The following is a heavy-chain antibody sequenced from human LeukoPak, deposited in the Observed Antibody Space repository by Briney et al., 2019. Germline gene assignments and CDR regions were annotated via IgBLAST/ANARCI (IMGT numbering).Heavy chain of an antibody. D-gene: IGHD3-10*01. V-gene: IGHV3-30*18. CDR2: ISYDGSNK. CDR1: GFTFSSYG. CDR3: AKALGLPWFGELYDAFDI. J-gene: IGHJ3*02. Sequence: PGGSLRLSCAASGFTFSSYGMHWVRQAPGKGLEWVAVISYDGSNKYYADSVKGRFTISRDNSKNTLYLQMNSLRAEDTAVHYCAKALGLPWFGELYDAFDIWGQGTMVTVSS.